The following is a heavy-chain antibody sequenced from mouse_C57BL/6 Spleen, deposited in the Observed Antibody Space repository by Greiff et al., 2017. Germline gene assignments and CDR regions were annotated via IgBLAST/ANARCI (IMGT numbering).Heavy chain of an antibody. CDR2: IDPSDSYT. CDR1: GYTFTSYW. D-gene: IGHD1-1*01. J-gene: IGHJ4*01. V-gene: IGHV1-59*01. Sequence: QVQLQQPGAELVRPGTSVKLSCKASGYTFTSYWMHWVKQRPGQGLEWIGVIDPSDSYTNYNHKFKGKATLTVDTSSSTAYMQLSSLTSEDSAVYYCARYGSSYRYAMDYWGQGTSVTVSS. CDR3: ARYGSSYRYAMDY.